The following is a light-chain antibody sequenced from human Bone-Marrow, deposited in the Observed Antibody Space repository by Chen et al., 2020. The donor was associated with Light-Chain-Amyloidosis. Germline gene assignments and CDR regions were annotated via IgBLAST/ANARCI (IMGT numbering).Light chain of an antibody. CDR2: EDT. J-gene: IGLJ2*01. CDR1: TSDVGTYNL. CDR3: CSYAGSNTYV. V-gene: IGLV2-23*01. Sequence: QSALTQPASVSGSPGQPITISCTGTTSDVGTYNLVSWYQQHPGKAPELIIFEDTQRPSGVSTRFSASKSVNTASLRIFRLQAEDEADYYCCSYAGSNTYVFGGGTKLTVI.